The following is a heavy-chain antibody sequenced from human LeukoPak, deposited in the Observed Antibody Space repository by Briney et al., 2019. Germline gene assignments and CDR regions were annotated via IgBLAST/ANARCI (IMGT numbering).Heavy chain of an antibody. CDR1: GFTFSHYA. CDR2: ISYDGTNK. CDR3: ARARNGTLKY. J-gene: IGHJ4*02. Sequence: PGGSLRLSCAASGFTFSHYAMPWVRQAPGKGLEWVAVISYDGTNKYYADSVKGRFTISRDNSKNTLYLQMNSLRAEDTAVHYCARARNGTLKYWGQGTLGTVSS. V-gene: IGHV3-30*01. D-gene: IGHD1-26*01.